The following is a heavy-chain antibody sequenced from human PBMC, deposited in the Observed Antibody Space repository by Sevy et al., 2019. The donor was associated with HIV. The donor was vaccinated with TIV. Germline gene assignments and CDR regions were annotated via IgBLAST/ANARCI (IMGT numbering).Heavy chain of an antibody. CDR1: GFTFISYE. J-gene: IGHJ4*02. Sequence: GGSLRLSCAASGFTFISYEMNWVRQAPGKGLEWVSYISSSGSTIYYADSVKGRFTISRDNAKNSLYLQMNSLRAEDTAVYYCARGSQQLDFDYWGQGTLVTVSS. CDR2: ISSSGSTI. CDR3: ARGSQQLDFDY. V-gene: IGHV3-48*03. D-gene: IGHD6-13*01.